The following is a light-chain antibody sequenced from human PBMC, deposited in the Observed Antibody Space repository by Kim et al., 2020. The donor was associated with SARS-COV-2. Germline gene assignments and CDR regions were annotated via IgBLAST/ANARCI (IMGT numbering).Light chain of an antibody. V-gene: IGLV4-69*01. J-gene: IGLJ3*02. Sequence: ASVKLTYTLSSGHSSYAIAWHQQQPEKGPRYLMKLNSDGSHNKGDGIPDRFSGSSSGAGRYLTISSLQSADEADYYCQTWGAGIRVFGGGTQLTVL. CDR3: QTWGAGIRV. CDR2: LNSDGSH. CDR1: SGHSSYA.